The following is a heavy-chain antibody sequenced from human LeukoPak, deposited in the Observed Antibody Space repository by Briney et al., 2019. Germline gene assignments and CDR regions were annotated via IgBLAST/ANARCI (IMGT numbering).Heavy chain of an antibody. J-gene: IGHJ4*02. CDR1: GFTFSSYG. Sequence: GGSLRLSCAASGFTFSSYGMHWVRQAPGKGLEWVSYISGSGSTIYYADSVKGRFTISRDNAKNSLYLQMNSLRADDTAVYYCASDPARDYYDTSGYFRWVDYWGQGTLVTVSS. CDR3: ASDPARDYYDTSGYFRWVDY. CDR2: ISGSGSTI. D-gene: IGHD3-22*01. V-gene: IGHV3-48*04.